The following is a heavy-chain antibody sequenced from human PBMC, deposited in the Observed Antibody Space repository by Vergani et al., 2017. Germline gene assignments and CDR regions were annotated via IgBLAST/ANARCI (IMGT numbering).Heavy chain of an antibody. D-gene: IGHD6-19*01. Sequence: QVQLVQSGAEVKKPGSSVKVSCKASGGTFSSYAISWVRQAPGQGLEWMGGIIPIFGTANYAQKFQGRVTITADEPTSTAYMELSSLRSEATAVYYWAGVSPPIAVAGGGXFDYWGQGTLVTVSS. CDR2: IIPIFGTA. CDR1: GGTFSSYA. CDR3: AGVSPPIAVAGGGXFDY. V-gene: IGHV1-69*01. J-gene: IGHJ4*02.